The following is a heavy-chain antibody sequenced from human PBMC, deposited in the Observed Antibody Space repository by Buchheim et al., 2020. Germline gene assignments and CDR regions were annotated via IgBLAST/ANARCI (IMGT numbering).Heavy chain of an antibody. V-gene: IGHV1-8*01. CDR3: AAWVFSIVAVGAFDS. CDR2: MNPNNGDT. CDR1: GYTFSNYD. D-gene: IGHD3-22*01. Sequence: QVQLVQSGAEVKKPGASVKVSCKASGYTFSNYDINWVRQATGQGLEWRGWMNPNNGDTGYAQSFQGRVTITRNTSINTAYMERSSLRSEDTAVYYCAAWVFSIVAVGAFDSWGQGT. J-gene: IGHJ4*02.